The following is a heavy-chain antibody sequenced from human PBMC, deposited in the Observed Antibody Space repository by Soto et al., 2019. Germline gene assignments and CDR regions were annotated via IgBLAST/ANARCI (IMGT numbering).Heavy chain of an antibody. J-gene: IGHJ6*02. CDR1: GYTFTGYS. Sequence: ASVKVSCKASGYTFTGYSMHWVRQAPGQGLEWMGWINPNSGGTNYAQKFQGRVTMTRATSISTAKMKLSRLRYGDTAVYYCSRDLDYRTTSYRRVIWGQ. D-gene: IGHD1-1*01. V-gene: IGHV1-2*02. CDR3: SRDLDYRTTSYRRVI. CDR2: INPNSGGT.